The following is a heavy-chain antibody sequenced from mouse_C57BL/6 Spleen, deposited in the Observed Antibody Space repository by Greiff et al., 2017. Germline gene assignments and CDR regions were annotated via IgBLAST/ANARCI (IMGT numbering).Heavy chain of an antibody. J-gene: IGHJ4*01. D-gene: IGHD1-1*01. Sequence: QVQLQQSGAELARPGASVKLSCKASGYTFTSYGISWVKQRTGQGLEWIGEIYPRSGNTYYNEKFKGKATLTADKSSSTAYMELRSLTSEDSAVYFCARYYYGSSYGAMDYWGQGTSGTVAS. CDR2: IYPRSGNT. V-gene: IGHV1-81*01. CDR3: ARYYYGSSYGAMDY. CDR1: GYTFTSYG.